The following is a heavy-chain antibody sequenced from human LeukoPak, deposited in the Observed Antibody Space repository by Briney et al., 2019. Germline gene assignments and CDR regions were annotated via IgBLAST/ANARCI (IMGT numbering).Heavy chain of an antibody. CDR2: IYPGASDT. J-gene: IGHJ2*01. CDR3: ARRATQEYFDL. CDR1: GYSFDNYW. Sequence: GESLKISCKGSGYSFDNYWIVWVRQMPGKGLEWMGIIYPGASDTRYIPSFQAQVTISAHKSISTAYLPWSSLKASDTAMYYCARRATQEYFDLWGRGTLVTVSS. V-gene: IGHV5-51*01.